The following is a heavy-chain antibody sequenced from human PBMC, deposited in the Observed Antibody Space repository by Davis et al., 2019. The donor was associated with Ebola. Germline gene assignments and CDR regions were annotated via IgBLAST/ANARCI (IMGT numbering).Heavy chain of an antibody. CDR2: ISAYNGNT. Sequence: AASVKVSCKASGYTFTSYGISWVRQAPGQGLEWMGWISAYNGNTNYAQKLQGRVTMTTDTSTSTAYMELSSLRSEDTAVYYCARYRAVAGTQYYGMDVWGQGTTVTVSS. V-gene: IGHV1-18*01. D-gene: IGHD6-19*01. CDR1: GYTFTSYG. J-gene: IGHJ6*02. CDR3: ARYRAVAGTQYYGMDV.